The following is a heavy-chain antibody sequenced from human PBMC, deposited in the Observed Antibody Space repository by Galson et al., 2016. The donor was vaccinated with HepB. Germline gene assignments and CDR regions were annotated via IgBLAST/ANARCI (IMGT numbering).Heavy chain of an antibody. CDR1: GLSLRTPV. D-gene: IGHD4-17*01. Sequence: SLRLSCAASGLSLRTPVMYWVRQAPGKGLEWVSALGDGGDYTSYADSVKGRVTVSGDISENTLFLQMNSLTVEDTAIYYCAKLAVRGDYGGRDYWGQGTLVTVSS. J-gene: IGHJ4*02. CDR3: AKLAVRGDYGGRDY. CDR2: LGDGGDYT. V-gene: IGHV3-23*01.